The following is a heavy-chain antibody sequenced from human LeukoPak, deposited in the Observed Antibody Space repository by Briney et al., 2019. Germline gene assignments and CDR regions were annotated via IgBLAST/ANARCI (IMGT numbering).Heavy chain of an antibody. Sequence: PSETLSLTCTVSGGSISSYYWSWIRQPAGKGLEWIGRIYTSGSTNYNPSLKGRVTMSVDTSKNQFSLKLSSVTAADTAVYYCARVDYSNYEQSYYMGVWGKGTTVTVSS. CDR3: ARVDYSNYEQSYYMGV. CDR1: GGSISSYY. V-gene: IGHV4-4*07. D-gene: IGHD4-11*01. J-gene: IGHJ6*03. CDR2: IYTSGST.